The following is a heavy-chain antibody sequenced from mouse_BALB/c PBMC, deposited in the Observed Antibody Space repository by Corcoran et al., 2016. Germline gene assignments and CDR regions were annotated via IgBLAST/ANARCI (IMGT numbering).Heavy chain of an antibody. CDR3: ARFYGRNYYAMDY. Sequence: QVQLQQSGAELARPGASVKLSCKASGYTFTDYYINWVKQRTGQGLEWIGEIYPGSGNTYYNEKFKGKATLTADKSSSTAYMQLSSLTSEDSAVYFCARFYGRNYYAMDYWGQGTSVTVSS. V-gene: IGHV1-77*01. CDR2: IYPGSGNT. J-gene: IGHJ4*01. D-gene: IGHD1-1*01. CDR1: GYTFTDYY.